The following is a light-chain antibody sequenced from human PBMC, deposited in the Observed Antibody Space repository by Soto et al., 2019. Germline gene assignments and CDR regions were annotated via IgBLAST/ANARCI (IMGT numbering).Light chain of an antibody. V-gene: IGLV2-14*01. J-gene: IGLJ1*01. CDR1: SSDVGGYNY. Sequence: HSVLTQPASVSGSPGQSITISCTGSSSDVGGYNYVSWYRQHPGKAPQLMIYEVSNRPSGLSNRFSGSKSGNTASLTISGLQAEDEADYYCSSYTSSSTPFVFGTGTKLTVL. CDR3: SSYTSSSTPFV. CDR2: EVS.